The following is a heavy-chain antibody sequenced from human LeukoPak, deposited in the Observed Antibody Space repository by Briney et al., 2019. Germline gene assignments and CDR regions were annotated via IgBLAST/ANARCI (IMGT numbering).Heavy chain of an antibody. J-gene: IGHJ4*02. CDR1: GGSISSYY. D-gene: IGHD6-13*01. V-gene: IGHV4-34*01. Sequence: SETLSLTCTVSGGSISSYYWSWIRQPPGKGLEWIGEINHSGSTNYNPSLKSRVTISVDTSKNQFSLKLSSVTAADTAVYYCARWGSSWFPFDYWGQGTLVTVSS. CDR2: INHSGST. CDR3: ARWGSSWFPFDY.